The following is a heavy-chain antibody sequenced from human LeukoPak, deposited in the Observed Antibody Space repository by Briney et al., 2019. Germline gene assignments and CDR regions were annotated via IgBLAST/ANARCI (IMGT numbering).Heavy chain of an antibody. Sequence: GGSLRLSCAASGFIFTNYNFNWVRQAPGKGLEWVSSISGGSTYIYYADSVKGRFTISRDSAKNSLYLQMNSLRAEDTAVYYCAREGVAVGDYWGQGTLVTVSS. V-gene: IGHV3-21*01. CDR2: ISGGSTYI. CDR3: AREGVAVGDY. D-gene: IGHD6-19*01. J-gene: IGHJ4*02. CDR1: GFIFTNYN.